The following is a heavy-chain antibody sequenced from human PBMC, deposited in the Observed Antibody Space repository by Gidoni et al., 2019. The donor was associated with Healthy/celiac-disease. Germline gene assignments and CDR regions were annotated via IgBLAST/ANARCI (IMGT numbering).Heavy chain of an antibody. V-gene: IGHV1-46*01. J-gene: IGHJ2*01. CDR1: GYTCTSYY. Sequence: QVQLVQSGAEVKKPGASVKVSCKASGYTCTSYYMHWVRKAPGQGLEWMGISNPSGGSTSYAQKFQVRVTMTRDTSTSTVYMELSSLRSEDTAVYYCARVSCSSTSCYARYFDLWGRGTLVTVSS. D-gene: IGHD2-2*01. CDR3: ARVSCSSTSCYARYFDL. CDR2: SNPSGGST.